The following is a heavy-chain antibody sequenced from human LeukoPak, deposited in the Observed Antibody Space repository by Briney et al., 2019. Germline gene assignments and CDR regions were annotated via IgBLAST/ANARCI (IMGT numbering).Heavy chain of an antibody. Sequence: PGRSLRLSCTASGFTFGDYAMSWVRQAPGKGLEWVGFIRKKGFGGTTEYAASVKGRFTISRDDSKSIAYLEMSSLKTEDTAVYYCTRANCVNGACYHFDYWGQGTLVTVSS. CDR1: GFTFGDYA. V-gene: IGHV3-49*04. CDR3: TRANCVNGACYHFDY. J-gene: IGHJ4*02. D-gene: IGHD2-8*01. CDR2: IRKKGFGGTT.